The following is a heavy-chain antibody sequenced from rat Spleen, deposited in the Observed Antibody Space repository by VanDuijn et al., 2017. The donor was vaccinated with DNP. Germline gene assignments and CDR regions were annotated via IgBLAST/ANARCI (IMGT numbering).Heavy chain of an antibody. V-gene: IGHV3-1*01. CDR1: GYSITSNY. CDR3: ARWVYYFDY. J-gene: IGHJ2*01. Sequence: EVQLQESGPGLVKPSQSLSLTCSVTGYSITSNYWGWVRKFPGNKMEYIGHISFSGSTTYNPSLQRRISITRDTSKNQVFLQLNSITTEDTATYYCARWVYYFDYWGQGVMVTVSS. CDR2: ISFSGST.